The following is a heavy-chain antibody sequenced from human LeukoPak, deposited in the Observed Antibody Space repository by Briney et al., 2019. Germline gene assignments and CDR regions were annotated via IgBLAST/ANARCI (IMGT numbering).Heavy chain of an antibody. Sequence: SVKVSCKASGGTFSSYAISWVRQAPGRGLEWMGGIIPIFGTANYAQKFQGRVTITADKSTSTAYMELSSLRSEDTAVYYCARSADYDRRIDYWGQGTLVTVSS. CDR1: GGTFSSYA. D-gene: IGHD4-17*01. V-gene: IGHV1-69*06. J-gene: IGHJ4*02. CDR3: ARSADYDRRIDY. CDR2: IIPIFGTA.